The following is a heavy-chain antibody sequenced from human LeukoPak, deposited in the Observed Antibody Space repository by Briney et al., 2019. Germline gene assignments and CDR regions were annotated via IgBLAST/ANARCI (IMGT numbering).Heavy chain of an antibody. D-gene: IGHD3-10*01. CDR3: ARSIAYGISFVRGFIADY. V-gene: IGHV3-11*01. CDR2: INSSGSTV. Sequence: GGSLRLSCAASGFTFGDYHMTWIRQAPGSGLEWISYINSSGSTVYYAESAKGRFTISRDNARKSLYLQMNNVRAGDTAMYYCARSIAYGISFVRGFIADYWGQGALVTVSS. CDR1: GFTFGDYH. J-gene: IGHJ4*02.